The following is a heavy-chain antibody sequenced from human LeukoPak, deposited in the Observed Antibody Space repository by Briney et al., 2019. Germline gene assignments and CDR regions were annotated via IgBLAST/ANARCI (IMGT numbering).Heavy chain of an antibody. Sequence: ASVKVSCKASGYTFTGYYMHWVRQAPGQGLEWMGIINPSGGSTSYAQKFQGRVTMTRDMSTSTVYMELSSLRSEDTAVYYCASSLPLYYYDSSGYFGAGSGAPFDYWGQGTLVTVSS. J-gene: IGHJ4*02. CDR2: INPSGGST. V-gene: IGHV1-46*01. CDR1: GYTFTGYY. CDR3: ASSLPLYYYDSSGYFGAGSGAPFDY. D-gene: IGHD3-22*01.